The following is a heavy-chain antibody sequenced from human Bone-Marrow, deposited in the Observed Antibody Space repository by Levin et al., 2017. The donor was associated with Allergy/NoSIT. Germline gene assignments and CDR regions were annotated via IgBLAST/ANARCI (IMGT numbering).Heavy chain of an antibody. CDR1: GFTFNTYW. D-gene: IGHD7-27*01. Sequence: PSETLSLTCAASGFTFNTYWMTWVRQAPGKGLEWVANIKEDGSEKYYVDSVKGRFTISRDNAKNSLYLQMDSLRGEDTAVYYCARDSNWGPGKICDPWGQGTLVTVSS. CDR2: IKEDGSEK. CDR3: ARDSNWGPGKICDP. J-gene: IGHJ5*02. V-gene: IGHV3-7*01.